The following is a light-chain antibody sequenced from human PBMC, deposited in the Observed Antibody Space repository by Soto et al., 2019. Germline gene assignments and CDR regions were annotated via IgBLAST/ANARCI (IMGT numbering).Light chain of an antibody. CDR3: SSYTTSSTYV. V-gene: IGLV2-18*02. J-gene: IGLJ1*01. CDR1: SSDVGSYNR. CDR2: DVS. Sequence: QSALTQPPSVSGSPGQSVTISCTGTSSDVGSYNRVSWYQQPPGTAPKLMIYDVSNRPSGIPDRFSGSKSGNAASLTISGLKAEDEADYYCSSYTTSSTYVFGTGTKVTV.